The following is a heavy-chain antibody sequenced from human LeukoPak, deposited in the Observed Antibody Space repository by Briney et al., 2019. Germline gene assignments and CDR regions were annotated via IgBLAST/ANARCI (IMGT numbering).Heavy chain of an antibody. D-gene: IGHD3-3*01. J-gene: IGHJ4*02. CDR3: ARGMELLYYDFWSGYYPVDY. CDR2: IKQDGSEK. Sequence: GGSLLLSCAASGFTFSSYWMSWVRPAPGKGLEWVANIKQDGSEKYYVDSVKGRFTISRDNAKNSLYLQMNSLRAEDTAVYYCARGMELLYYDFWSGYYPVDYWGQGTLVTVFS. V-gene: IGHV3-7*05. CDR1: GFTFSSYW.